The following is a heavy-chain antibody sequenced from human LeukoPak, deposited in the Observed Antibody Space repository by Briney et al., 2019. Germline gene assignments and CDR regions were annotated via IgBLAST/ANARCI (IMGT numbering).Heavy chain of an antibody. V-gene: IGHV1-8*01. CDR1: GYTFTSYD. CDR2: MNPNSGNT. D-gene: IGHD3-3*01. CDR3: ARAVSPLVLSGYLPGY. J-gene: IGHJ4*02. Sequence: ASVKVSCKASGYTFTSYDINWVRQATGQGLEWMGWMNPNSGNTGYAQKFQGRVTMTRNTSISTAYMELSSLRSEDTAVYYCARAVSPLVLSGYLPGYWGQGTLVTVSS.